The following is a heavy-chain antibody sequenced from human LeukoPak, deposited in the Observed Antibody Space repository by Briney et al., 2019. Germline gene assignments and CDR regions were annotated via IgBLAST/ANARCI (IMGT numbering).Heavy chain of an antibody. Sequence: PGGSLRLSCVGSGFTFSSYCMTWVRQAPGKGLEWVANIKDDGSEKYSVDSVKGRFTISRDNAKNLLYLQMSSLRAEDTAVYYCARARSDYWGQGTLVTVSS. CDR1: GFTFSSYC. CDR2: IKDDGSEK. J-gene: IGHJ4*02. CDR3: ARARSDY. V-gene: IGHV3-7*04. D-gene: IGHD1-14*01.